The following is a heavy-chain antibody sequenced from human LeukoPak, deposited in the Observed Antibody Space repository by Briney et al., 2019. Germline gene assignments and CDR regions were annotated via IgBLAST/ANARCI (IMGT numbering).Heavy chain of an antibody. D-gene: IGHD3-10*02. Sequence: SETLSLTCTVSGGSISSYYWSWIRQPPGKGLEWIGYIYYSGSTNYNPSLKSRVTISVDTSKNQFSLKLSSVTAADSAVYYCARDFKYYYDRGTSAFDIWGQGKLVTVSS. CDR3: ARDFKYYYDRGTSAFDI. CDR2: IYYSGST. V-gene: IGHV4-59*01. CDR1: GGSISSYY. J-gene: IGHJ3*02.